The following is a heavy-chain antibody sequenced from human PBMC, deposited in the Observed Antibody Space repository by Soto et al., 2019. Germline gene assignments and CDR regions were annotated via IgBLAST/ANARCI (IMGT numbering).Heavy chain of an antibody. V-gene: IGHV1-69*13. D-gene: IGHD3-22*01. Sequence: SVKVSCKASGGSFSNYGISWVRQAPGQGLEWMGGIIPVFGTPHYAQKFQDRVTITADESTSTVYMEVSSLTSDDTAVYYCARGDSTKIIVTTYYSLDVWAQGTTVTVSS. CDR1: GGSFSNYG. CDR2: IIPVFGTP. J-gene: IGHJ6*02. CDR3: ARGDSTKIIVTTYYSLDV.